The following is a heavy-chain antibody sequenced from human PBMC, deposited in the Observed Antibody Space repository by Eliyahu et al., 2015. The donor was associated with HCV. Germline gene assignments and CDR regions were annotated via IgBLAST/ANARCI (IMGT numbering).Heavy chain of an antibody. CDR1: GXXFXSHG. D-gene: IGHD6-19*01. CDR3: AKDSLSYNSGWYPDY. J-gene: IGHJ4*02. Sequence: QVQLVESGGGVVQPGGSLXLSXXGSGXXFXSHGMHWVRQAPGKGLEWVTFIRYDGSNKYYANSVEGRFTISRDNSKNTLYLQMNSLRVEDTAVYYCAKDSLSYNSGWYPDYWGQGTLVTVSS. V-gene: IGHV3-30*02. CDR2: IRYDGSNK.